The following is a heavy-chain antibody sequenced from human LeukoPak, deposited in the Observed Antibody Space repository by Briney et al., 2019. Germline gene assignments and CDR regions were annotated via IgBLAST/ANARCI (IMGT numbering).Heavy chain of an antibody. J-gene: IGHJ6*03. Sequence: GASVKVSCKASGYTFTSYGISWVRQAPGQGLEWMGWISAYNGNTNYAQKLQGRVAMTTDTSTSTAYMELRSLRSDDTAVYYCASRLMGYCSSTSCPRGYYYYYMDVWGKGTTVTVSS. V-gene: IGHV1-18*01. D-gene: IGHD2-2*01. CDR1: GYTFTSYG. CDR3: ASRLMGYCSSTSCPRGYYYYYMDV. CDR2: ISAYNGNT.